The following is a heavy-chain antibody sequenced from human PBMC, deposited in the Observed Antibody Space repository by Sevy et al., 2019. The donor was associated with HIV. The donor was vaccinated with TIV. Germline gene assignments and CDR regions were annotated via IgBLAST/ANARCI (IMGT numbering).Heavy chain of an antibody. D-gene: IGHD3-3*01. J-gene: IGHJ6*02. CDR1: GFTFSSYA. CDR3: AKDQSFYDFWSGYSQSYYALDV. Sequence: GGSLRLSCAASGFTFSSYAMTWVRQAPGKGLEWVSVISGSGGVSTYYADSVKGRFTISRDNSKNTLYLQMNSLRAEDTAVYNCAKDQSFYDFWSGYSQSYYALDVWGQGTTVTVSS. CDR2: ISGSGGVST. V-gene: IGHV3-23*01.